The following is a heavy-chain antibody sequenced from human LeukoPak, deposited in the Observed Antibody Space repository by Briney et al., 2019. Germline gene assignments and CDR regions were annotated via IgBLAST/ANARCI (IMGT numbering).Heavy chain of an antibody. Sequence: GGSLRLSCAVSGFSISNYWMTWVRQAPGKGLEWLANIKQDGSEKYYADSAKGRFTISRDNAKNSVYLQMNSLRAEDTAVYYCARGIYSSGWYGLGAFDIWGQGTIVTVSS. CDR1: GFSISNYW. D-gene: IGHD6-19*01. J-gene: IGHJ3*02. CDR2: IKQDGSEK. V-gene: IGHV3-7*05. CDR3: ARGIYSSGWYGLGAFDI.